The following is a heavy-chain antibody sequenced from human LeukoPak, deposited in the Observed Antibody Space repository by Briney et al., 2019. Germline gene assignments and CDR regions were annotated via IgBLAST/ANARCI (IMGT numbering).Heavy chain of an antibody. D-gene: IGHD4-23*01. CDR2: ISSGGYTI. V-gene: IGHV3-11*04. CDR3: ARDYGGSSPFDY. CDR1: GFTFLSDYY. J-gene: IGHJ4*02. Sequence: GGSLRLSCAASGFTFLSDYYMSWIRQAPGKGLEWVSYISSGGYTIHYADSVKGRFTISRDNAKNSLYLQMNSLRAEDTAVYYCARDYGGSSPFDYWGQGTLVTVSS.